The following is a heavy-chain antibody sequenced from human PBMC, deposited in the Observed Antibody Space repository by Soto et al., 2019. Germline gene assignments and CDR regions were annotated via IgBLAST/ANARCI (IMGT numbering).Heavy chain of an antibody. CDR1: GFTFSSYG. CDR2: ISYDGSNK. V-gene: IGHV3-30*18. Sequence: QVQLVESGGGVVQPGRSLRLSCAASGFTFSSYGMHWVRQAPGKGLEWVAVISYDGSNKYYADSVKGRFTISRDNSKNTLYLQMNSLRAEDTAVYYCAKDRSPIGVIRFLEWLASYGMDVWGQGTTVTVSS. CDR3: AKDRSPIGVIRFLEWLASYGMDV. J-gene: IGHJ6*02. D-gene: IGHD3-3*01.